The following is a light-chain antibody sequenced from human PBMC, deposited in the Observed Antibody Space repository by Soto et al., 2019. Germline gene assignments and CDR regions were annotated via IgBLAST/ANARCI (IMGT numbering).Light chain of an antibody. V-gene: IGKV1-39*01. Sequence: DIHLTQSPSCLSSSVRYRVTITCRASQDISDYLAWYQQRPGKAPKVLIYHASNLQSGVPSRFSGSGSGTDFTLTISSLQPEDFATYYCQQSYSTHRFGGGTKVDIK. CDR3: QQSYSTHR. J-gene: IGKJ4*01. CDR2: HAS. CDR1: QDISDY.